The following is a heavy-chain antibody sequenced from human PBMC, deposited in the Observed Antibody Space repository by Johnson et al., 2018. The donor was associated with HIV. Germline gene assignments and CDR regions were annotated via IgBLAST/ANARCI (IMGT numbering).Heavy chain of an antibody. V-gene: IGHV3-30*04. CDR2: ISYDGSNK. J-gene: IGHJ3*02. D-gene: IGHD2-21*02. CDR3: ARGGLLAPDAFDI. Sequence: QMQLVESGGGVVQPGRSLRLSCAASGFTFSSYPMHWVRQAPGKGLEWVAVISYDGSNKYYADSVKGRFTISRDNSKNTLYLQMNSLRAEDTAVYYCARGGLLAPDAFDIWGQGTMVTVSS. CDR1: GFTFSSYP.